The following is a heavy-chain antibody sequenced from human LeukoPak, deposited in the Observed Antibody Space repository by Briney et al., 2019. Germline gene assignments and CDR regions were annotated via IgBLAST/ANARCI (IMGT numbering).Heavy chain of an antibody. D-gene: IGHD6-19*01. CDR3: ARDSSGWYYFDY. V-gene: IGHV3-7*01. CDR1: GFTFSIYW. J-gene: IGHJ4*02. Sequence: GGSLRLSCAASGFTFSIYWMSWVRQAPGKGLEWVANIKEDGSEKKYVDSVKGRFTISRDNAKNSLYLQMNSLRAEDTAVYYCARDSSGWYYFDYWGQGILVTVSS. CDR2: IKEDGSEK.